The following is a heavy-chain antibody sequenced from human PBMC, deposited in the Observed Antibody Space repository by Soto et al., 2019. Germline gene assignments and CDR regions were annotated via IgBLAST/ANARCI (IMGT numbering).Heavy chain of an antibody. CDR1: GFTFSSYG. Sequence: WGSLRLSCAASGFTFSSYGMHWVRQAPGKGLEWVAVIWYDGSNKYYADSVKGRFTISRDNSKNTLYLQMNSLRAEDTAVYYCARDKSSSRDDAFDIWGQGTMVTVSS. D-gene: IGHD6-13*01. CDR3: ARDKSSSRDDAFDI. J-gene: IGHJ3*02. CDR2: IWYDGSNK. V-gene: IGHV3-33*01.